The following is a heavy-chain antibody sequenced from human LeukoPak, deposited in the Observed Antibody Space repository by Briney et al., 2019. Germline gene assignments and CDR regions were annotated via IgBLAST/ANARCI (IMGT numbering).Heavy chain of an antibody. Sequence: GGSLRLSCAASGFTVSSNYMSWVRQAPGKGLEWVAVIWYDGSNKYYADSVKGRFTISRDNSKNTLYLQMNSLRAEDTAVYYCARERTLFDYWGQGTLVTVSS. V-gene: IGHV3-33*08. CDR1: GFTVSSNY. CDR2: IWYDGSNK. J-gene: IGHJ4*02. CDR3: ARERTLFDY.